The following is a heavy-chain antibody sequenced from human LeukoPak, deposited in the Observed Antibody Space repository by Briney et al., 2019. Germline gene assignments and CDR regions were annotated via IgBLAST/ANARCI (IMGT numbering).Heavy chain of an antibody. V-gene: IGHV3-7*01. CDR1: GFTFSSCW. CDR2: IKQDGSEK. CDR3: ARDTTYDALDY. J-gene: IGHJ4*02. Sequence: GGSLRLSCAASGFTFSSCWMSWVRQAPGKGLEWVANIKQDGSEKYYVDSVEGRFTISRDNAKNSLYLQMNSLRAEDTAVYYCARDTTYDALDYWGQGTLVTVSS. D-gene: IGHD1-1*01.